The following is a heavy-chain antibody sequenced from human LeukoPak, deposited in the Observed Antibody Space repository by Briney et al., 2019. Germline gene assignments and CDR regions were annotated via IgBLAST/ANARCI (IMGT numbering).Heavy chain of an antibody. CDR2: IYHSGST. D-gene: IGHD6-13*01. J-gene: IGHJ3*02. Sequence: PSETLSLTCTVSGDSISSSSSYWGWIRQPPGKGLEWIGSIYHSGSTYYNPSLKSRVTISVDTSKNQFSLKLSSVTAADTAVYYCASQQLVDAFDIWGQGTMVTVSS. V-gene: IGHV4-39*07. CDR1: GDSISSSSSY. CDR3: ASQQLVDAFDI.